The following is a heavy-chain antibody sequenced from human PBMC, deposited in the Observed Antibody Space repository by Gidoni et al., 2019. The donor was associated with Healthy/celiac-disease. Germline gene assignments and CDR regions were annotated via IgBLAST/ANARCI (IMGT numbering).Heavy chain of an antibody. CDR3: ARELRGWNWYFDL. D-gene: IGHD3-10*01. J-gene: IGHJ2*01. V-gene: IGHV4-34*01. CDR2: INHSGST. CDR1: GGSFSGYS. Sequence: QVQLQQWGAGLLKPSEPLSLTCAVYGGSFSGYSWSWISQPPGKGLEWIGEINHSGSTNYNPSLKSRVTISVDTSKNQFSLKLSSVTAADTAVYYCARELRGWNWYFDLWGRGTLVTVSS.